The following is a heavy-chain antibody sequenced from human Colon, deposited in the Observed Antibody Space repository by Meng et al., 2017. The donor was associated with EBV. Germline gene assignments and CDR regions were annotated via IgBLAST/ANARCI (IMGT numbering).Heavy chain of an antibody. V-gene: IGHV4-4*02. CDR2: IYHNGQT. CDR3: ARDGGVTHIP. J-gene: IGHJ5*02. D-gene: IGHD2-8*02. CDR1: GTSISTSNW. Sequence: ALLQDWVAVLVKPSGPPSLTCSVSGTSISTSNWWSWIRQSPGEGLEWIGAIYHNGQTNYNPSLKSRVSMSVDESKNEFSLNLKSVTAADTAVYYCARDGGVTHIPWGQGVLVTVSS.